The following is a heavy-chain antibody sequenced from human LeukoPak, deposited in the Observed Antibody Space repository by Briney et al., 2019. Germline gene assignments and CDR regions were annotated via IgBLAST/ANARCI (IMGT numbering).Heavy chain of an antibody. CDR2: INAGNGNT. J-gene: IGHJ4*02. CDR3: ARDHCSGGSCYPTDY. D-gene: IGHD2-15*01. V-gene: IGHV1-3*01. CDR1: GYTFTSYA. Sequence: ASVKVSCKASGYTFTSYAMHWVRQAPGQRLEWMGWINAGNGNTKYSQKFQGRVTITRDTSASTAYMELSSLRSEDTAVYYCARDHCSGGSCYPTDYWGQGTLVTVSS.